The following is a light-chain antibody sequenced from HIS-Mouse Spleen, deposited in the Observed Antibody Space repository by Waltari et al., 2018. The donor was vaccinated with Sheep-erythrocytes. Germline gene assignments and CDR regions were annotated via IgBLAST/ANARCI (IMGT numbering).Light chain of an antibody. V-gene: IGKV4-1*01. Sequence: DIVMTQSPDSLAVSLGERATINCKSSQSVLYSSNNKNYLAWYQQKPGQPPKLVIYWATTRESGVPGRFSGSGSGTDFNLTISSLQAEDVAVYYCQQYYSTPLTFGGGTKVEIK. CDR3: QQYYSTPLT. CDR2: WAT. CDR1: QSVLYSSNNKNY. J-gene: IGKJ4*01.